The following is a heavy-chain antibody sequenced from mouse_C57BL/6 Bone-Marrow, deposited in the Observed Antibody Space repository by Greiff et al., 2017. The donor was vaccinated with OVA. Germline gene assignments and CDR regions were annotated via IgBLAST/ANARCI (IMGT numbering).Heavy chain of an antibody. D-gene: IGHD2-4*01. CDR3: ARMDYDYDYWYFDV. CDR1: GYTFTNYW. CDR2: IYPGGGYT. J-gene: IGHJ1*03. V-gene: IGHV1-63*01. Sequence: VKLMESGAELVRPGTSVKMSCKASGYTFTNYWIGWAKQRPGHGLAWIGDIYPGGGYTNYNEKFKGKATLTADKSSSTAYMQFSSLTSEDSAIYYCARMDYDYDYWYFDVWGTGTTVTVSS.